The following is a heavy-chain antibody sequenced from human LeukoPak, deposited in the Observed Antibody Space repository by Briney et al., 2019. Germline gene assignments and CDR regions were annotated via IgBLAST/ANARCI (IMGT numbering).Heavy chain of an antibody. D-gene: IGHD3-10*01. CDR2: IYYSGST. Sequence: PGGSLRLSCVGSKFTFSSYNMNWVRQPPGKGLEWIGSIYYSGSTYYNPSLKSRVTISADTSKNQFSLKLSSVTAADTAVYYCARDHSRLVGSGSYHNSQSFDYWGQGTLVTVSS. J-gene: IGHJ4*02. CDR1: KFTFSSYNM. V-gene: IGHV4-39*07. CDR3: ARDHSRLVGSGSYHNSQSFDY.